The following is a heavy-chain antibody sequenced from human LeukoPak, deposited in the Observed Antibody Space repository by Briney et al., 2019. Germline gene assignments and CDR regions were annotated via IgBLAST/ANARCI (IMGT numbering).Heavy chain of an antibody. CDR1: GYTFTSYA. V-gene: IGHV7-4-1*02. Sequence: ASVKLSCKASGYTFTSYAMNWVRQAPGQGLEWMGWINTNTGNPTYAQGFTGRFVFSLDTSVSTAYLQISSLKAEDTAVYYCARTYSSSWQIYYYYYMDVWGKGTTVTVSS. D-gene: IGHD6-13*01. CDR2: INTNTGNP. CDR3: ARTYSSSWQIYYYYYMDV. J-gene: IGHJ6*03.